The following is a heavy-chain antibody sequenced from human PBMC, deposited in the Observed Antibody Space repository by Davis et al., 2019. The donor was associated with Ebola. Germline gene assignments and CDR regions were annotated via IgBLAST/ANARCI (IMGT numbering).Heavy chain of an antibody. J-gene: IGHJ6*03. V-gene: IGHV3-73*01. Sequence: GESLKISCAASGFTFSGSAMHWVRQASGKGLEWVGRIRSKANSYATAYAASVKGRFTISRDDSKNTAYLQMNSLKTEDTAVYYCTSDSYGYSSYYYYYYYMDVWGKGTTVTVSS. CDR2: IRSKANSYAT. CDR1: GFTFSGSA. D-gene: IGHD6-19*01. CDR3: TSDSYGYSSYYYYYYYMDV.